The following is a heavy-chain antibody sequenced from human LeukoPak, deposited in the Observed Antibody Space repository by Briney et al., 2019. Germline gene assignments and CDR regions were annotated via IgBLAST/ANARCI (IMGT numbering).Heavy chain of an antibody. CDR1: GYTLTELS. V-gene: IGHV1-24*01. D-gene: IGHD6-19*01. CDR2: FDPEDGET. Sequence: ASVKVSCKVSGYTLTELSMHWVRQAPGKGLEWMGGFDPEDGETIYAQKFQGRVTMTEDTSTDTAYMELSSLRSEDTAVYYCATPPGGYSSGWYDYWGHGTLVTVSS. J-gene: IGHJ5*01. CDR3: ATPPGGYSSGWYDY.